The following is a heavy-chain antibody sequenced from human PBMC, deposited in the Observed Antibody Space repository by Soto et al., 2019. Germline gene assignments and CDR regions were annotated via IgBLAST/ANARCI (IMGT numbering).Heavy chain of an antibody. J-gene: IGHJ6*02. D-gene: IGHD5-18*01. CDR2: MNPNSGNA. Sequence: GASVKVSCKASGYTFTMYDINWVVQSGLQGLEWMGWMNPNSGNAGYAQKFQGRVTMTRNTSISTAYMELSSLRSEDTAVYYCARESEYSYGHYYGMDVWGQGTTVTVSS. V-gene: IGHV1-8*01. CDR1: GYTFTMYD. CDR3: ARESEYSYGHYYGMDV.